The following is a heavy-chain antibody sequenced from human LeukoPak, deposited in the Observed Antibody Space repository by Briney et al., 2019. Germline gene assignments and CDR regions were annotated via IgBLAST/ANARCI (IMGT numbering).Heavy chain of an antibody. CDR2: INDIGGST. J-gene: IGHJ4*02. D-gene: IGHD2-2*01. Sequence: PGGSLRLSCAAPGFTFSSYAMSWVRQAPGKGLEWVSVINDIGGSTYYADSVKGRFTISRDNSKNTLYLQMNSLKAEDTAVYYCAKYVCSSTSCYRSFDYWGQGTLVTVPS. CDR3: AKYVCSSTSCYRSFDY. V-gene: IGHV3-23*01. CDR1: GFTFSSYA.